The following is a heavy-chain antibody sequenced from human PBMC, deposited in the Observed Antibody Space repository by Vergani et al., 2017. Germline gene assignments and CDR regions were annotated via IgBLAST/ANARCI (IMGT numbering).Heavy chain of an antibody. Sequence: QVQLQQWGAGLLKPSETLSLTCAVSGGSFSGYYWSWIRQPPGKGLEWIGEINHSGSTNYNPSLKSRVTISVDTSKNQFSLKLSSVTAADTAVYYCAGEYSNYVGPWGQGTLVTVSS. V-gene: IGHV4-34*01. D-gene: IGHD4-11*01. J-gene: IGHJ5*02. CDR2: INHSGST. CDR3: AGEYSNYVGP. CDR1: GGSFSGYY.